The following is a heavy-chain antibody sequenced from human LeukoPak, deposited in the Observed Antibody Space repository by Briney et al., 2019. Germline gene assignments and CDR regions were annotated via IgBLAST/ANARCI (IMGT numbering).Heavy chain of an antibody. Sequence: GRSLRLSCAASGFTFHDHAMHWVRRAPGKGLEWVSGISWSGSYIGYAESVKGRFTISRDNAKNSLSLQMNSLRAEDTALYYCAKDHGSGFYYFDYWGQGTLVTVSS. J-gene: IGHJ4*02. CDR3: AKDHGSGFYYFDY. CDR2: ISWSGSYI. D-gene: IGHD6-19*01. V-gene: IGHV3-9*01. CDR1: GFTFHDHA.